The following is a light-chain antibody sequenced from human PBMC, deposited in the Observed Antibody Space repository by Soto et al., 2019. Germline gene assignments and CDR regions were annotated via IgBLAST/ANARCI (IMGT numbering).Light chain of an antibody. CDR3: QQYKTSPLT. V-gene: IGKV1-5*03. CDR2: QAT. Sequence: DIQMTQSPSTLSASVGARVDITCRASQSISGWLAWYQQKPGKAPKLLIYQATILESGVPSTFSGSGSGTEFTLTINSLRPDDIATYYCQQYKTSPLTFGGGTKVEIK. J-gene: IGKJ4*01. CDR1: QSISGW.